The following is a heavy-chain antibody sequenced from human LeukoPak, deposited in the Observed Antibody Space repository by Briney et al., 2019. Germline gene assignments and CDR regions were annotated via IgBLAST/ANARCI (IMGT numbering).Heavy chain of an antibody. CDR1: GYTSTSYG. CDR2: ISAYNGNT. D-gene: IGHD5-18*01. V-gene: IGHV1-18*01. CDR3: ARERYSYGAFDY. Sequence: ASVKVSCKASGYTSTSYGISWVRQAPGQGLEWMGWISAYNGNTNYAQKLQGRVTMTTDTSTSTAYMELRSLRSDDTAVYYCARERYSYGAFDYWGQGTLVTVSS. J-gene: IGHJ4*02.